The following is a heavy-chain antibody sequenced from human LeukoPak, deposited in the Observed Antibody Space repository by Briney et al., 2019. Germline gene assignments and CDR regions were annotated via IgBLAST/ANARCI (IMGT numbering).Heavy chain of an antibody. D-gene: IGHD5-12*01. CDR3: ARDGYSAYDFFDY. CDR1: GFTVSSNY. J-gene: IGHJ4*02. CDR2: IYSGGST. V-gene: IGHV3-66*01. Sequence: GGSLRLSCAASGFTVSSNYMSWVRQAPGKGLEWVSVIYSGGSTYYADSVKGRFTISRDNSKNTLYLQMNSLRAEDTAVYYCARDGYSAYDFFDYWGQGTLVTVSS.